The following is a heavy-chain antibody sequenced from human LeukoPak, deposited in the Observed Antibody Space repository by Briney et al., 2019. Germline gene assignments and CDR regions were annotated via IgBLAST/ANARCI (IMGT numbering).Heavy chain of an antibody. Sequence: SETLSLTCSVSGGSISSSDYYWGWIRQPPGKGLEWIGEINHSGSTNYNPSLKSRVTISVDTSKNQFSLKLSSVTAADTAVYYCARLLLGRSSGQGKSNRYYYYYYMDVWGKGTTVTISS. CDR2: INHSGST. D-gene: IGHD6-19*01. J-gene: IGHJ6*03. CDR1: GGSISSSDYY. CDR3: ARLLLGRSSGQGKSNRYYYYYYMDV. V-gene: IGHV4-39*07.